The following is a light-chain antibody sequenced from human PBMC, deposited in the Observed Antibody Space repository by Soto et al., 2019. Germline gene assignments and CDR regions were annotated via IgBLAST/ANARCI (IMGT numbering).Light chain of an antibody. CDR1: SSNIGAGYD. Sequence: QAVVTQPPSVSGAPGQRVTISCTGSSSNIGAGYDVHWYQQLPGTAPKLISYGNSNRPSGVPDRFSGSKSGTSASLAIAGIQSEDEDDYYCQSYDSRLKVFGGGTKLTVL. J-gene: IGLJ3*02. CDR2: GNS. CDR3: QSYDSRLKV. V-gene: IGLV1-40*01.